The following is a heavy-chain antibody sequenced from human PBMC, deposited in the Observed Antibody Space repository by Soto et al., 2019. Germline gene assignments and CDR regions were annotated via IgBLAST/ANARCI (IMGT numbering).Heavy chain of an antibody. CDR2: IYYSGST. J-gene: IGHJ4*02. CDR3: APAGNYASRGRDF. D-gene: IGHD3-22*01. Sequence: KTSETVSLTSTVSGGSISSSSYYGGWSSQPPGKGLEWIGSIYYSGSTYYNPSLKSRVTISVDTSKNQFSLKLSLRSDDTAVYYSAPAGNYASRGRDFWGQGT. CDR1: GGSISSSSYY. V-gene: IGHV4-39*01.